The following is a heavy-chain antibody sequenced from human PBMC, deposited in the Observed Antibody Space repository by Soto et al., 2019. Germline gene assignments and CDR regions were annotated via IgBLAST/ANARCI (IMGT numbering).Heavy chain of an antibody. J-gene: IGHJ4*02. D-gene: IGHD4-17*01. V-gene: IGHV1-69*02. CDR3: ASFYGGPQY. CDR1: GGTFSSYT. CDR2: IIPILGIA. Sequence: QVQLVQSGAEVKKPGSSVKVSCKASGGTFSSYTISWVRQAPGQGLEWMGRIIPILGIANYAQKFQGRVTITADQSTSTAYMELSSLRSEDKAVYYCASFYGGPQYWGQGTLVTVSS.